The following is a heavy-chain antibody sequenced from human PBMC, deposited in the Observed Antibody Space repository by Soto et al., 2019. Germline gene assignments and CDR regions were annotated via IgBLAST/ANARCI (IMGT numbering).Heavy chain of an antibody. V-gene: IGHV3-64D*06. CDR1: GFTFIEYS. D-gene: IGHD3-9*01. CDR2: ISSDGNIK. J-gene: IGHJ5*01. Sequence: GGSLRLSCSASGFTFIEYSMPWVRQAPGKGLQDVTTISSDGNIKYYTDSVKGRFTISRDNSKNTMYLQMISLRPEDTAVYYCVKVSTFYDILTGYYSTNFFDPWGQGTLVTVSS. CDR3: VKVSTFYDILTGYYSTNFFDP.